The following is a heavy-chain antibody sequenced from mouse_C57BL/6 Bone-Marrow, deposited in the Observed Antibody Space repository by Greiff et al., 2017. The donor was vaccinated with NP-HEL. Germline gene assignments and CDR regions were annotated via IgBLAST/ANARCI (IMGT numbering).Heavy chain of an antibody. CDR2: IDPTSGGT. Sequence: QVQLQQPGAELVKPGASVKLSCKASGYTFTSYWMHWVKQRPGRGLEWIGRIDPTSGGTKYNEKFKSKATLTVDKPSSTAYMQLSSLTSEDSAVYDCARLGYGSSDPQWYFEVWGTRATVTVAS. CDR3: ARLGYGSSDPQWYFEV. V-gene: IGHV1-72*01. D-gene: IGHD1-1*01. CDR1: GYTFTSYW. J-gene: IGHJ1*03.